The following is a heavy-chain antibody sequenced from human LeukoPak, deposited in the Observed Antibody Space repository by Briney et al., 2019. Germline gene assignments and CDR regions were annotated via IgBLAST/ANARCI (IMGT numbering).Heavy chain of an antibody. Sequence: GGSLRLSCAASGFTFSSYSMNWVRQAPGKGLEWVSSISSSSSYIYYADSVKGRFTISRDNAKNSLYLQMNSLRAEDTALYYCARRGPYYDILTGYYSDYYYYYMDVWGKGTTVTVSS. CDR1: GFTFSSYS. CDR2: ISSSSSYI. D-gene: IGHD3-9*01. CDR3: ARRGPYYDILTGYYSDYYYYYMDV. V-gene: IGHV3-21*04. J-gene: IGHJ6*03.